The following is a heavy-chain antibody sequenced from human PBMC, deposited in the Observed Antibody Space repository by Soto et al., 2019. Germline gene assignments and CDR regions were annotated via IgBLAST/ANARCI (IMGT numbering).Heavy chain of an antibody. CDR1: GYSFTSYW. J-gene: IGHJ4*02. D-gene: IGHD6-19*01. Sequence: EVQLVQSGAEVKKPGESLKISCKGSGYSFTSYWIGWVRQMPGKGLEWMGIIYPGDSDTRYSPSFQGQVTISADKSIRPAYLQGSGWKAWDTAMYYCAGRGEQWLVLRYWGQGTLVTVSS. CDR2: IYPGDSDT. CDR3: AGRGEQWLVLRY. V-gene: IGHV5-51*03.